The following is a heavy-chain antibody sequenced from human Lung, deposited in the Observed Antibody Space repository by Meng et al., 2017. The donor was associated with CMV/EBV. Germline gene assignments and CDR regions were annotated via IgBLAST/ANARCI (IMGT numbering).Heavy chain of an antibody. CDR3: ARFGGDPVGYTPPDY. CDR1: GYTFSAYQ. CDR2: INPSSGVT. Sequence: ASXXVSXKTSGYTFSAYQMHWIRQAPGHGLEWMGWINPSSGVTRSAPKYQGRVTMTSDRYSTAYLELTSLTSDDTAFYYCARFGGDPVGYTPPDYWRQGTLVTVSS. D-gene: IGHD3-16*01. J-gene: IGHJ4*02. V-gene: IGHV1-2*02.